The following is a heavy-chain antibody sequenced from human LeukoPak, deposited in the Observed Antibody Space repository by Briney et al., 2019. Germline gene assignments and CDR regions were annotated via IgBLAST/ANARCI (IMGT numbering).Heavy chain of an antibody. CDR1: GGSISSSSYC. J-gene: IGHJ6*02. V-gene: IGHV4-39*01. CDR3: ARHSIALYGMDV. Sequence: SETLSLTCTVSGGSISSSSYCWGWIRQPPGKGLEWIGSIYYSGSTYYNPSLKSRVTISVDTSKNQFSLKLSSVTAADTAVYYCARHSIALYGMDVWGQGTTVTVSS. CDR2: IYYSGST. D-gene: IGHD6-6*01.